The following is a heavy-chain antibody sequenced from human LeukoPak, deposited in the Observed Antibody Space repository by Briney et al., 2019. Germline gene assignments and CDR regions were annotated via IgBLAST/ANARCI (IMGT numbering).Heavy chain of an antibody. V-gene: IGHV5-51*01. CDR1: GYSFGTYW. CDR3: ARSSGPEYHSEY. J-gene: IGHJ4*02. Sequence: LGESLKISCEGSGYSFGTYWIAWVRQMPGKGLEFMGIIYPRDSDTRYSPSFQGQVTISADESISTAYLQWSRLKASDTATYFCARSSGPEYHSEYWGPGTLLTVSS. D-gene: IGHD3-22*01. CDR2: IYPRDSDT.